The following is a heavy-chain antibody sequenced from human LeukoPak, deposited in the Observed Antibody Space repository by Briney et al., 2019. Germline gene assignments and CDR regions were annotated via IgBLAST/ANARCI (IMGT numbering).Heavy chain of an antibody. CDR2: IYYSGST. CDR1: GGSISSYY. J-gene: IGHJ4*02. V-gene: IGHV4-59*06. CDR3: ARSGPFPTYYDYVWGSYRSHLFDY. Sequence: SETLSLTCTVSGGSISSYYWSWIRQHPGKGLEWIGYIYYSGSTYYNPSLKSRVTISVDTSKNQFSLKLSSVTAADTAVYYCARSGPFPTYYDYVWGSYRSHLFDYWGQGTLVTVSS. D-gene: IGHD3-16*02.